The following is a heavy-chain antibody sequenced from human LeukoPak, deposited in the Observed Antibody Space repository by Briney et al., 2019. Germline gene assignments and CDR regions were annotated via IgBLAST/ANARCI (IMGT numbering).Heavy chain of an antibody. D-gene: IGHD2-15*01. CDR2: IVGSGVTT. CDR3: ASLGYCSGGSCMKTYYYYYYMDV. Sequence: GGSLRLSCVASGFTFSNYGMNWVRQAPGKGLEWVSGIVGSGVTTYYADSVKGRFTISRDNSKNTLYLHMNSLRAEDTAVYYCASLGYCSGGSCMKTYYYYYYMDVWGKGTTVTVSS. J-gene: IGHJ6*03. V-gene: IGHV3-23*01. CDR1: GFTFSNYG.